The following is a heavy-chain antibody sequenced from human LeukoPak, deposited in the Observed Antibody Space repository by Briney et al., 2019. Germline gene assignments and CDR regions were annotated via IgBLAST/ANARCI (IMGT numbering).Heavy chain of an antibody. D-gene: IGHD3-22*01. CDR2: IYYSGST. Sequence: SETLSLTCTVSGGSISSGGYYWSWIRQHPGKGLEWIGYIYYSGSTYYNPSLKSRVTISVDTSKNQLSLKLSSVTAADTAVYYCARADSSGYQYYFDYWGQGTLVTVSS. CDR1: GGSISSGGYY. V-gene: IGHV4-31*03. J-gene: IGHJ4*02. CDR3: ARADSSGYQYYFDY.